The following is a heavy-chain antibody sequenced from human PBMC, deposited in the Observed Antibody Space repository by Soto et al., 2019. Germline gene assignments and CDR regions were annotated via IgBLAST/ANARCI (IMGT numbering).Heavy chain of an antibody. CDR3: ARGETQQQRDY. CDR1: GGSISSGDCY. CDR2: IYYSGST. J-gene: IGHJ4*02. Sequence: SETLSLTCTVSGGSISSGDCYWSWIRQPRGKGLEWIGYIYYSGSTKYNPSLKSRVIISVDKSKNQFSLKLSSVTDADTAVYYCARGETQQQRDYWGQGTLVTVSS. D-gene: IGHD6-13*01. V-gene: IGHV4-30-4*01.